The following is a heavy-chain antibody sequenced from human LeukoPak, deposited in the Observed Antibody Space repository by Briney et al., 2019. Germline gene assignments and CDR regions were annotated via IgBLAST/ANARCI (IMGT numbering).Heavy chain of an antibody. J-gene: IGHJ3*02. CDR2: INHSGST. Sequence: SETLSLTCAVYGGSFSGYYWSWIRQPPGKGLEWIGEINHSGSTNYNPSLKSRITISVDKSKNQFSLKLTSVTAADTAVYYCASKDEYTTTWYAFDIWGQGTMVTVSS. V-gene: IGHV4-34*01. D-gene: IGHD6-13*01. CDR3: ASKDEYTTTWYAFDI. CDR1: GGSFSGYY.